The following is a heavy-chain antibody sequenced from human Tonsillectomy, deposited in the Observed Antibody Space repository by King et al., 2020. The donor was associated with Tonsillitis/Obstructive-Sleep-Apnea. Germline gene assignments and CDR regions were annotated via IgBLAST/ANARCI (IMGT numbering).Heavy chain of an antibody. CDR3: AKEGFASKWHFDY. CDR1: GFTFSSHG. CDR2: VLDDGTTT. J-gene: IGHJ4*02. V-gene: IGHV3-30*18. D-gene: IGHD5-12*01. Sequence: VQLVESGGGVVQPGRSLRLSCAASGFTFSSHGMHWVRQAPGTGLEWVAVVLDDGTTTYYTDSVRGRFIISRDNSKSTLYLHMNSLRAEDTAVYYCAKEGFASKWHFDYWGQGILVTVSS.